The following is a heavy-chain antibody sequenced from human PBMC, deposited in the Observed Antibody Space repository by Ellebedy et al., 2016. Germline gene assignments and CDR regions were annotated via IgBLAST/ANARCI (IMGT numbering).Heavy chain of an antibody. Sequence: GESLKISCEASGFAFSSYWMSWVRQAPGTGLEWVANLKPDGTEDYYVGSMKDRFTVSRDNAKSSLYLHLSSLGAEDTAVYYCARNSGWSIDYWGLGTLVTVSS. CDR2: LKPDGTED. D-gene: IGHD6-19*01. V-gene: IGHV3-7*03. J-gene: IGHJ4*02. CDR1: GFAFSSYW. CDR3: ARNSGWSIDY.